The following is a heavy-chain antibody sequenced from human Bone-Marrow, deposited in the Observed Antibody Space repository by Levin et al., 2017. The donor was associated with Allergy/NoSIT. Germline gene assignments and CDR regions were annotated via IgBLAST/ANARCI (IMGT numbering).Heavy chain of an antibody. CDR1: GFTFENHG. Sequence: GESLKISCVGSGFTFENHGIHWVRQAPGKGLEWVSVLSYDGTTEYYGDSVKGRFTMSRDNSKNTVYLQIERLRLDDTAVYYCARTAGNQRHDLDYWGQGTLVTVSS. D-gene: IGHD1-1*01. V-gene: IGHV3-30*03. J-gene: IGHJ4*01. CDR2: LSYDGTTE. CDR3: ARTAGNQRHDLDY.